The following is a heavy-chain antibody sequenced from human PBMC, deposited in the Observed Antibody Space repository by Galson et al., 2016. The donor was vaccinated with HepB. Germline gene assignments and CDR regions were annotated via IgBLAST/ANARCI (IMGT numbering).Heavy chain of an antibody. CDR3: ASHLGGSSLDPFDI. Sequence: SLRLSCAVSEFTFSSYSMNWVRQAPGKGLEWVSVSASGDITYYAHSVKGRFTISRDKSKNTLFLNMISLRAEDTASYYCASHLGGSSLDPFDIWGRGTMVTVSS. J-gene: IGHJ3*02. CDR1: EFTFSSYS. CDR2: SASGDIT. D-gene: IGHD3-16*01. V-gene: IGHV3-23*01.